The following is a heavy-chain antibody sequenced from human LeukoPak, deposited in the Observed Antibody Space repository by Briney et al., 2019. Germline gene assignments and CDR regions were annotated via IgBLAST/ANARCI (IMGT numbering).Heavy chain of an antibody. V-gene: IGHV3-7*01. CDR2: IKQDGSEK. D-gene: IGHD6-6*01. CDR3: ARDSFMYSSSCYFDY. J-gene: IGHJ4*02. CDR1: GFTFSSYW. Sequence: GGSLRLSCAASGFTFSSYWMSWVRRAPGKGLEWVANIKQDGSEKYYVDSVKGRFTISRDNAKNSLYLQMNSLRAEDTAVYYCARDSFMYSSSCYFDYWGQGTLVTVSS.